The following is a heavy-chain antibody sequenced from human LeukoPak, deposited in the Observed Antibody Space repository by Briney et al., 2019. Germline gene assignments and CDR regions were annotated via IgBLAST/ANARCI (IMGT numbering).Heavy chain of an antibody. Sequence: SETLSLTCAVSGVAISRGGYAWNWIRQPPGKGLEWIAYIYHSGTTYYNPSLKSRATISVDTSKNQFSLKLSSVTAADTAVYHCAREYCSSTSCYFDYWGQGTLVTVSS. CDR3: AREYCSSTSCYFDY. CDR2: IYHSGTT. V-gene: IGHV4-30-4*07. J-gene: IGHJ4*02. D-gene: IGHD2-2*01. CDR1: GVAISRGGYA.